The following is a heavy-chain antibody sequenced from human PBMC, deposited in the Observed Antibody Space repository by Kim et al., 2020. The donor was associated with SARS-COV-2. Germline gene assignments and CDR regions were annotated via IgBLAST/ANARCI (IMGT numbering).Heavy chain of an antibody. CDR3: AKAPIWYDSSGYYIDY. V-gene: IGHV3-30*18. CDR1: GFTFSSYG. CDR2: ISYDGSNK. J-gene: IGHJ4*02. D-gene: IGHD3-22*01. Sequence: GGSLRLSCAASGFTFSSYGMHWVRQAPGKGLEWVAVISYDGSNKYYADSVKGRFTISRDNSKNTLYLQMNSLRAEDTAVYYCAKAPIWYDSSGYYIDYWGQGTLVTVSS.